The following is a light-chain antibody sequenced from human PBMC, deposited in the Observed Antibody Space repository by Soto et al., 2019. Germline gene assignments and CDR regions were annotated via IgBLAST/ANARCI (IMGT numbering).Light chain of an antibody. CDR1: QSISSW. V-gene: IGKV1-5*03. Sequence: DFQMTQSPSSLSASVGDRVTITCRASQSISSWLAWYQQKPGKAPKLLIYKASSLESGVPSRFSGSGSGTEFTLTISSLQPDDFATYYCQQYNSYSPAEFGQGTKVDIK. J-gene: IGKJ1*01. CDR3: QQYNSYSPAE. CDR2: KAS.